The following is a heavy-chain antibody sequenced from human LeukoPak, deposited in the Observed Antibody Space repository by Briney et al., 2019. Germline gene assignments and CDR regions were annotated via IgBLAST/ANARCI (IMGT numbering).Heavy chain of an antibody. CDR1: GGSFSGYY. J-gene: IGHJ6*03. D-gene: IGHD5-12*01. CDR3: ARGRRGPALYSYYYMDV. CDR2: INHSGST. Sequence: SETLSLTCAVYGGSFSGYYWSWIRQPPGKGLEWIGEINHSGSTNYNPSLKSRVTISVDTSKNQFSLKLSSVTAADTAVYYCARGRRGPALYSYYYMDVWGKGTTVTVSS. V-gene: IGHV4-34*01.